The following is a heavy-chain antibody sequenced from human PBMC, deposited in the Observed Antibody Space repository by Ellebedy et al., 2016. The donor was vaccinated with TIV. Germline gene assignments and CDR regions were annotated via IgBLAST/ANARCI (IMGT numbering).Heavy chain of an antibody. CDR2: ITESGGNT. CDR1: GLTFSSHA. V-gene: IGHV3-23*01. D-gene: IGHD4-23*01. CDR3: ARDPVGVGPAFDV. J-gene: IGHJ3*01. Sequence: PGGSLRLSCAASGLTFSSHAMSWVCQAPGKGLEWVSSITESGGNTYYADSVKGRFTISRDNSKDTLFLQMNSLGAEDTAIYFCARDPVGVGPAFDVWGQGTMVTVSS.